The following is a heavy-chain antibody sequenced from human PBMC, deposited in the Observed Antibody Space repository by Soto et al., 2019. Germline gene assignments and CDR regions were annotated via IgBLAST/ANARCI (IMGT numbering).Heavy chain of an antibody. J-gene: IGHJ6*02. CDR3: ARDLWGYCGTDCYPLDV. V-gene: IGHV4-59*12. D-gene: IGHD2-21*02. CDR1: GGSISSYY. Sequence: LSLTCTVSGGSISSYYWSWIRQPPGKGLEWIGYIYYSGSTNYNPSLKSRVTISVDTSKNQFSLKLNSMTAADTAVYYCARDLWGYCGTDCYPLDVWGQGTTVTVSS. CDR2: IYYSGST.